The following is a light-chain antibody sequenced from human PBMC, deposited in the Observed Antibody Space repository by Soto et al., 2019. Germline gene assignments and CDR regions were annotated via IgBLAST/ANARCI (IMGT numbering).Light chain of an antibody. CDR1: SSDIAIYNY. CDR2: EVT. J-gene: IGLJ2*01. Sequence: QSVLTQPASVAGSLGQSITLSCTGTSSDIAIYNYVSWYQHHPGRVPKLLISEVTNRTSGASDRFSGSKSGNTASLTISGLQADDEADYYCTSFTTSSSLVFGGGTKLTVL. CDR3: TSFTTSSSLV. V-gene: IGLV2-14*01.